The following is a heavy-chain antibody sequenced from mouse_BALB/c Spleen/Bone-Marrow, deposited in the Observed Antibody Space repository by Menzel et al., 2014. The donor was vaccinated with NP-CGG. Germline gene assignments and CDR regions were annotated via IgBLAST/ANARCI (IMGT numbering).Heavy chain of an antibody. J-gene: IGHJ2*01. CDR1: GYTFTNSW. D-gene: IGHD2-14*01. CDR3: ARHHRYAYYFDY. CDR2: IHPNSGST. Sequence: VQLQESGSVLVRPGASVRLSCKASGYTFTNSWIHWAKQRPGQGLEWIGDIHPNSGSTNYNEKFKAKATLTVDTSSSTAYVDLSSLTSEDSAVYYCARHHRYAYYFDYWGQGTTLTVSS. V-gene: IGHV1S130*01.